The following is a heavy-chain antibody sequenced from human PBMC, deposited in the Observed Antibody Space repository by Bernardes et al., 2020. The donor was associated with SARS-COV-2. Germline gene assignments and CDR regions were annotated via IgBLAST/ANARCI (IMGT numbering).Heavy chain of an antibody. CDR3: ARVRAGDYRPKDFDY. D-gene: IGHD4-17*01. Sequence: ASVKVSCKASGYTFTSYGISWVRQAPGQGLEWMGWISAYNGNTNYAQKLQGRVTMTTDTSTSTAYMELRSLRSDDTAVYYCARVRAGDYRPKDFDYWGQGTLVTVSS. CDR2: ISAYNGNT. V-gene: IGHV1-18*01. CDR1: GYTFTSYG. J-gene: IGHJ4*02.